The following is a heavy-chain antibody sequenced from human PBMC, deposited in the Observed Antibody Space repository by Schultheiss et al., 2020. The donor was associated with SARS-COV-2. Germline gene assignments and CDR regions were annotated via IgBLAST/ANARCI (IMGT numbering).Heavy chain of an antibody. CDR3: ARGGLAYLVDP. CDR1: GFTFSSYS. J-gene: IGHJ5*02. Sequence: GGSLRLSCAASGFTFSSYSMNWVRQAPGKGLEWVSAISGSGGSTYYADSVKGRFTISRDNSKNTLYLQMNSLRAEDTAVYYCARGGLAYLVDPWGQGTLVTVSS. CDR2: ISGSGGST. D-gene: IGHD6-25*01. V-gene: IGHV3-23*01.